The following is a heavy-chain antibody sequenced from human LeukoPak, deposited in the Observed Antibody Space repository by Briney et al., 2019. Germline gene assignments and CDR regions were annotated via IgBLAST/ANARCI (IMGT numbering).Heavy chain of an antibody. V-gene: IGHV5-51*01. J-gene: IGHJ4*02. D-gene: IGHD5-24*01. CDR2: IYPGDSDT. CDR3: ARWRDGYHV. CDR1: VYNFTTYW. Sequence: GESLKISCKGSVYNFTTYWSGWVRQMPGKGLEWMGIIYPGDSDTRYSPSFQGQVNISADKSISTAYLQWSSLKASDTAMYYCARWRDGYHVWGQGTLVTVSS.